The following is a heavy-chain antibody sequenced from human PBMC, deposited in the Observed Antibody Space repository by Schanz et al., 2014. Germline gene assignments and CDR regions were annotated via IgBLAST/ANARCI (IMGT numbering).Heavy chain of an antibody. J-gene: IGHJ4*02. CDR3: ARELRLEYYFDY. V-gene: IGHV1-69*04. Sequence: QVPLVQSGAEVKKPGSSVKVSCKASGGTFSNYAINWVRQAPGQGLEWMGRIIPVLDITNYAQKFQGRVTITADKSTSTAYMELSSLRSEDTAVYYCARELRLEYYFDYWGQGTQVTVSS. CDR1: GGTFSNYA. D-gene: IGHD4-17*01. CDR2: IIPVLDIT.